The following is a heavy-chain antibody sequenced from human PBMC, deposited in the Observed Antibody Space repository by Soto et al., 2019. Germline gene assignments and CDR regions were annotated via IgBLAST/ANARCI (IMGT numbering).Heavy chain of an antibody. Sequence: SVKVSCKASGGTFSNHAISWVRQAPGQGPEWVGGIIPMFPTADYAQRFQGRVTITADDSTTTVYMELSGLRSEDTAMYYCARDDATYCGGDCYRYFYYGMDVWGQGTTVTVSS. CDR1: GGTFSNHA. CDR2: IIPMFPTA. V-gene: IGHV1-69*13. J-gene: IGHJ6*02. D-gene: IGHD2-21*02. CDR3: ARDDATYCGGDCYRYFYYGMDV.